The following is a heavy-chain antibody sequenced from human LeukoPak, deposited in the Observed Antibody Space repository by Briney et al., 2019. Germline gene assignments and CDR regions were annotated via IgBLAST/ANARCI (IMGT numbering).Heavy chain of an antibody. V-gene: IGHV3-7*01. CDR1: GFTFSSYW. CDR2: IKQDGSEK. J-gene: IGHJ3*02. D-gene: IGHD6-13*01. Sequence: GGSLRLSCAASGFTFSSYWMSWVRQAPGKGLEWVANIKQDGSEKYYVDSVKGRFTISRDNAKNSLYLQMNSLRAEDTAVYYCASSMWSSSWSNDAFDIWGQGTVVTVSS. CDR3: ASSMWSSSWSNDAFDI.